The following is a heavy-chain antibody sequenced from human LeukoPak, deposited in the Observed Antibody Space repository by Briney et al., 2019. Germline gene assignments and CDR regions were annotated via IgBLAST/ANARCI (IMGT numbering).Heavy chain of an antibody. V-gene: IGHV3-33*01. CDR1: GFTLSSSA. D-gene: IGHD3-10*02. CDR2: IWYDGSYK. J-gene: IGHJ5*02. Sequence: GGSLRLSCAASGFTLSSSAMHWVRQAPGKGLEWVSVIWYDGSYKYYADSVKGRFTISRDISKNTLYLQMNSLRAEDTAMYYCVRDVRGSTNRFDPWGQGTLVTVSS. CDR3: VRDVRGSTNRFDP.